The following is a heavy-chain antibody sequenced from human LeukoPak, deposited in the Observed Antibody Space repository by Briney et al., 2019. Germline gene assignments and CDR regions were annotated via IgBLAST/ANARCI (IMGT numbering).Heavy chain of an antibody. CDR2: ISIGGGST. V-gene: IGHV3-23*01. CDR1: GFTFSSYA. D-gene: IGHD3-3*01. Sequence: GGSLRLSCAASGFTFSSYAMSWVRQAPGKGLEWVSSISIGGGSTYYADSVKGRFTISRDNSKNTLYLQMNSLRAEDTAVYYCAKVLLRFLEWSPNWFDPWGQGALVTVSS. CDR3: AKVLLRFLEWSPNWFDP. J-gene: IGHJ5*02.